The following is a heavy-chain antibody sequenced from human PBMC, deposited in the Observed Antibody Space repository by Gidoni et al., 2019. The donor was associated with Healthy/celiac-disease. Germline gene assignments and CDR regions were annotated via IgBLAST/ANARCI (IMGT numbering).Heavy chain of an antibody. D-gene: IGHD3-22*01. Sequence: QVQLVQSGAEVKKPGASVKVSCKASGYTFTSYAMHWVLQAPGQRLEWMGWSNAGNGNTKYSQEFQGRVTITRDTSASTAYMELSSLRSEDMAVNYCARDYYDSSGHHGMDVWGQGTTVTVSS. J-gene: IGHJ6*02. CDR3: ARDYYDSSGHHGMDV. CDR1: GYTFTSYA. V-gene: IGHV1-3*02. CDR2: SNAGNGNT.